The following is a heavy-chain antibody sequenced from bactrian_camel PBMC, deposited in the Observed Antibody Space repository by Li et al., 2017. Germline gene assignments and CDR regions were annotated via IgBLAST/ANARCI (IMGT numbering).Heavy chain of an antibody. J-gene: IGHJ4*01. Sequence: HVQLVESGGGSVQAGGSLRLSCAASRYTYARYFLGWFRQAPGKEREGVAAIGSDGSISYANSVKGRFSISKDNAKNTLYLQMNSLKPEDSALYYCAADGGAWCSPFSASYTFTWWGQGTQVTVS. CDR2: IGSDGSI. CDR1: RYTYARYF. CDR3: AADGGAWCSPFSASYTFTW. V-gene: IGHV3S55*01. D-gene: IGHD1*01.